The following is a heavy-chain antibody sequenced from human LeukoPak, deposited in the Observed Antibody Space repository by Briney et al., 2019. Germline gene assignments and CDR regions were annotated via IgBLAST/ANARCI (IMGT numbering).Heavy chain of an antibody. CDR2: IKSKTDGGTT. Sequence: PGGSLRLSCVVSGLTFSSYSMSWVRQAPGKGLEWVGHIKSKTDGGTTDYAAPVKGRFTISRDDSKNTLYLQMDSLRTEDTAVYYCTTDRDYGDYPEYYFDYWGQGTLVTVSS. J-gene: IGHJ4*02. D-gene: IGHD4-17*01. CDR3: TTDRDYGDYPEYYFDY. V-gene: IGHV3-15*01. CDR1: GLTFSSYS.